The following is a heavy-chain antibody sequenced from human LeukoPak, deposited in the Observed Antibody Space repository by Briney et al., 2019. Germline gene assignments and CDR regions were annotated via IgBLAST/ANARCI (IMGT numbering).Heavy chain of an antibody. CDR2: ISGSSSYM. V-gene: IGHV3-21*03. D-gene: IGHD3-3*01. CDR1: GFPFSAYS. Sequence: GGSLRLSCAASGFPFSAYSMNWVRQAPGKGLEWVSSISGSSSYMFYADSVKGRFTISRDNAKNSLYLQMNSLRAEDTAVYYCTTYPTYYDFWSGSFYMDVWGKGTTVTVSS. CDR3: TTYPTYYDFWSGSFYMDV. J-gene: IGHJ6*03.